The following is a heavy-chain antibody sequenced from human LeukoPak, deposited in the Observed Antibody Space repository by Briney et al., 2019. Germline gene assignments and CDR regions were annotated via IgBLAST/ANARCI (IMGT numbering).Heavy chain of an antibody. J-gene: IGHJ3*02. CDR1: GYSFTSYW. Sequence: GESLQISCKGSGYSFTSYWIGWVRQMPGKGLEWMGIIYPGDSDTRYSPSFQGHVTISADKSISTAYLQWSSLKASDTAMYYCARRTIAARPYDAFDIWGQGTMVTVSS. D-gene: IGHD6-6*01. V-gene: IGHV5-51*01. CDR3: ARRTIAARPYDAFDI. CDR2: IYPGDSDT.